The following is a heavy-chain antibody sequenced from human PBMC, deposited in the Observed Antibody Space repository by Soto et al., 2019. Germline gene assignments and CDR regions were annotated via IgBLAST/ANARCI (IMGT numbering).Heavy chain of an antibody. CDR2: ISAYNGNT. V-gene: IGHV1-18*01. J-gene: IGHJ4*02. Sequence: QVQLVQSGAEVKKPGASVKVSCKASGYTFTSYGISWVRQAPGQGLEWMGWISAYNGNTNYAQKLXGXVXMXXDTSTSTAYMELRSLRSDDTAVYYCARDHGSGKSLGRWEDYWGQGTLVTVSS. CDR3: ARDHGSGKSLGRWEDY. CDR1: GYTFTSYG. D-gene: IGHD3-10*01.